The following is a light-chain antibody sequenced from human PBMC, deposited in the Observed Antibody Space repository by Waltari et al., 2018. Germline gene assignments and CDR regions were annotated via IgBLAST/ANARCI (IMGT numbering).Light chain of an antibody. CDR2: HAS. CDR1: QSVSNK. J-gene: IGKJ3*01. V-gene: IGKV3-15*01. CDR3: QQYNNWPFT. Sequence: DIVMTQSPGTLSVSPGERATLSCRASQSVSNKVAWFQQKPGQAPRLLIYHASARATGFPARFSGSASGTEFTLTISSLQSEDFGVYYCQQYNNWPFTFGPGTKMAIK.